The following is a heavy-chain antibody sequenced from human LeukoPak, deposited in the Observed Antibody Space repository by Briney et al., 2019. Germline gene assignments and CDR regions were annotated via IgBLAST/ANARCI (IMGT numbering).Heavy chain of an antibody. V-gene: IGHV1-2*06. CDR2: INPNSGGT. J-gene: IGHJ3*02. D-gene: IGHD1-14*01. Sequence: ASVKVSCRTSGYTFTAYYIHWVRQAPGQGLEWMGRINPNSGGTDSAQKFQGRVTMTRDTSMNTAYMELSRLRPDDTAVYYCARDLSGISSATDAFDMSGQGTMVTVSS. CDR1: GYTFTAYY. CDR3: ARDLSGISSATDAFDM.